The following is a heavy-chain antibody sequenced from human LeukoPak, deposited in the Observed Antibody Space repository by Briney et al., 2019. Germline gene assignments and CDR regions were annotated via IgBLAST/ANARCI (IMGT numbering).Heavy chain of an antibody. Sequence: SETLSLTCTVSGGSISSYYWSWIRQPPGKGLEWIGYIYYSGSTNYNPSLKSRVTISVDTSKNQFSLKLSSVTAADTAVYYCARHNYYSNYGDWFDPWGPGTLVTVSS. CDR3: ARHNYYSNYGDWFDP. CDR2: IYYSGST. D-gene: IGHD4-11*01. CDR1: GGSISSYY. J-gene: IGHJ5*02. V-gene: IGHV4-59*08.